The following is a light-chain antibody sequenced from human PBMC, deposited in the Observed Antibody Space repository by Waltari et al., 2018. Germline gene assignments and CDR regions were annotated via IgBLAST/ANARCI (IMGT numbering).Light chain of an antibody. CDR2: EST. CDR1: TSDVGRYNL. J-gene: IGLJ3*02. Sequence: QSALTQPASVSGSPGQSITISCTWATSDVGRYNLVSWYSQHPGKAPKLIIYESTKRASGVADRFSGPKSGYTASLTISGLQADDEADYYCCSYTSSSTPRLFGGGTKLTVL. V-gene: IGLV2-14*02. CDR3: CSYTSSSTPRL.